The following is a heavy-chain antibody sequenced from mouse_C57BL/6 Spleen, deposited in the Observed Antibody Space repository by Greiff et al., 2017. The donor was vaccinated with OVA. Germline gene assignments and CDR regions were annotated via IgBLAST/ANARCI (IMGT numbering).Heavy chain of an antibody. CDR1: GFSFNTYA. D-gene: IGHD1-1*01. CDR3: VRHSQLLLSGYAMDY. Sequence: DAGGGLVQPKGSLKLSCAASGFSFNTYAMNWVRQAPGKGLEWVARIRSKSNNYATYYADSVKDRFTISRDDSESMLYLQMNNLKTEDTAMYYCVRHSQLLLSGYAMDYWGQGTSVTVSS. CDR2: IRSKSNNYAT. J-gene: IGHJ4*01. V-gene: IGHV10-1*01.